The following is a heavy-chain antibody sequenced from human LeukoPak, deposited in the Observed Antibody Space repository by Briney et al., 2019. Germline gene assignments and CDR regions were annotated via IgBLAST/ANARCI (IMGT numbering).Heavy chain of an antibody. CDR1: GFTFSSSA. CDR3: ARDLDGDYYYYGMDV. D-gene: IGHD4-17*01. Sequence: KSGGSLRLSCAASGFTFSSSAMSWVRQAPGKGLEWVSYISSSSSYTDYADSVKGRFTISRDNAKNSLYLQMNSLRAEDTAVYYCARDLDGDYYYYGMDVWGQGTTVTVSS. CDR2: ISSSSSYT. V-gene: IGHV3-21*05. J-gene: IGHJ6*02.